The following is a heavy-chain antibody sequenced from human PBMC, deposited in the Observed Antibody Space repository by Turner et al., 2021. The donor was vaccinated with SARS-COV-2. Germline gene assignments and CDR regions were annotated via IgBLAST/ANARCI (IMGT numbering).Heavy chain of an antibody. CDR1: GCTFSNSA. CDR3: AKGGAAVAYSFDS. CDR2: LSIGSLYP. D-gene: IGHD2-21*01. V-gene: IGHV3-23*01. Sequence: EVQLLGSAGGLAQAARSVRLSCAASGCTFSNSAICWVREAPVKGLGCVSVLSIGSLYPFFADSLKGRFTISRDKSYLTLHPQMDSVGAEDTAVYYGAKGGAAVAYSFDSWGQGSLVTVSS. J-gene: IGHJ4*02.